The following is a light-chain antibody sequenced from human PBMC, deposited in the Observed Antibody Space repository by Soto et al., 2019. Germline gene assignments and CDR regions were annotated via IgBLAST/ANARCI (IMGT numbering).Light chain of an antibody. V-gene: IGKV1-5*01. CDR3: QQYTSYSQT. J-gene: IGKJ1*01. CDR1: QNIRNL. CDR2: DAS. Sequence: DIQMSQSPSTLSASVGDSVTITCRASQNIRNLLAWYQQKPGKAPNLLIYDASGLESGVPSRFSGSGSGTEFTLTFSGLQPDDFATYDCQQYTSYSQTFGQGTKVDI.